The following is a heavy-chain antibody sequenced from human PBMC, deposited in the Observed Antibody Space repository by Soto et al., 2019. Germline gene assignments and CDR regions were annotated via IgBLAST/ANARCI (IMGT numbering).Heavy chain of an antibody. V-gene: IGHV4-34*01. Sequence: QVQLQQWGAGLLKPSETLSLTCAVYGGSFSGYYWSWIRQSPGNGLEWIVEINHTGSTKYNPPLNSRVTISVDTSKKQFSLRMSSVTAADTAVYYCARGKTYCSGGDCYEQFDYWGQGALVTVSS. CDR1: GGSFSGYY. CDR3: ARGKTYCSGGDCYEQFDY. D-gene: IGHD2-15*01. J-gene: IGHJ4*02. CDR2: INHTGST.